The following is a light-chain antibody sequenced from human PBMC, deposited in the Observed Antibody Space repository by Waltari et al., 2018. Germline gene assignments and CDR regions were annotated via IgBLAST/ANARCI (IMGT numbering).Light chain of an antibody. J-gene: IGKJ1*01. Sequence: EVVLTQSPGTLALSPGERAILSCSASQRVSSTYLAWYHQKPGQAPKLLIYGASTRATGIPDRFSGSGSGTDFTLTISRLEPEDFAVYYCQHYGASSWTFGQGTKVEIK. V-gene: IGKV3-20*01. CDR2: GAS. CDR1: QRVSSTY. CDR3: QHYGASSWT.